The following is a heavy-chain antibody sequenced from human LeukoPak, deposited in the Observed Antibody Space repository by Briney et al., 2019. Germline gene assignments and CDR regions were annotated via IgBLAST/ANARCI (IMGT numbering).Heavy chain of an antibody. Sequence: GGSLRLSCAASGFTFDDYTMHWVRQAPGKGLEWVSLTSWDGGSTYYADSVKGRFTISRDNSKNSLYLQMNSLRTEDTALYYCAKDAQDSSGYYYYYYYMDVWGKGTTVTVSS. V-gene: IGHV3-43*01. D-gene: IGHD3-22*01. J-gene: IGHJ6*03. CDR2: TSWDGGST. CDR3: AKDAQDSSGYYYYYYYMDV. CDR1: GFTFDDYT.